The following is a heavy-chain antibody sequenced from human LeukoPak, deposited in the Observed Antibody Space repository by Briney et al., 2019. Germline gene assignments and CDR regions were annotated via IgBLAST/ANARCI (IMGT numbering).Heavy chain of an antibody. CDR2: IYHSGST. Sequence: SETLSLTCTLSGGSISTYYWSWIRQPPGKGLEWIGYIYHSGSTNYNPSLKSRVTISVDTSKNQFSLKLSSVTPADTAVYYCARAGGYASTIGYWGQGALVTVSS. V-gene: IGHV4-59*01. CDR1: GGSISTYY. CDR3: ARAGGYASTIGY. D-gene: IGHD5-12*01. J-gene: IGHJ4*02.